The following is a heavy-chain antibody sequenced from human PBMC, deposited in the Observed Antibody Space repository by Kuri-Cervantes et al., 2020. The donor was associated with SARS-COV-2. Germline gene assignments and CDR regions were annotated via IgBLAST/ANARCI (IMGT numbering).Heavy chain of an antibody. J-gene: IGHJ3*02. V-gene: IGHV1-2*02. CDR2: INPNSGGT. CDR1: GYTFTGYY. D-gene: IGHD3-22*01. Sequence: ASVKVSCKASGYTFTGYYMHWVRQAPGQGLEWMGWINPNSGGTNYAQKFQGRVTMTRDTSISTAYMELSSLISEDTAMYYCAGQDDYDRSGLTWAFDIWGHGTMVTVSS. CDR3: AGQDDYDRSGLTWAFDI.